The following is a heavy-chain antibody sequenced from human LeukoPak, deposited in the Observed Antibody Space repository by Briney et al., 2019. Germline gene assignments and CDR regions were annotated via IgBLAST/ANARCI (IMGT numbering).Heavy chain of an antibody. CDR1: SGTFNGYY. J-gene: IGHJ4*02. CDR2: INHSGST. D-gene: IGHD3-3*01. CDR3: ASGRYYDFWSGYYNGLDY. V-gene: IGHV4-34*01. Sequence: SETLSLTCAVYSGTFNGYYWRWIRQPQGKGLEWIREINHSGSTNYNPSIKSRVTISVDTSKNQFSLKLSSETAADTAVYYCASGRYYDFWSGYYNGLDYWGQATLVTVSS.